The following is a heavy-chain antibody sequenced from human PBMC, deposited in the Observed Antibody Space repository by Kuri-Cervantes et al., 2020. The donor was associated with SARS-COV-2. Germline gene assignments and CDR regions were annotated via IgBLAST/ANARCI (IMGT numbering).Heavy chain of an antibody. J-gene: IGHJ6*03. V-gene: IGHV3-11*06. CDR3: ARRKYGGLPGHYYYYYMDV. D-gene: IGHD3-16*01. Sequence: GESLKISCAASGFTFSDYYMSWIRQAPGKGLEWVSSIGSSSSYIYYADSVKGRFTISRDNAKNSLYLQMNSLRAEDTAVYYCARRKYGGLPGHYYYYYMDVWGKGTTVTVSS. CDR1: GFTFSDYY. CDR2: IGSSSSYI.